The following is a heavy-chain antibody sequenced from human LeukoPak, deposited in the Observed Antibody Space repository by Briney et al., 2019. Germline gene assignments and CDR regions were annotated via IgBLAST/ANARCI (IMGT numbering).Heavy chain of an antibody. Sequence: ASVKVSCKASGYTFTSYGISWVRQAPGQGLEWMGWISAYNGNTNYAQKLQGRVTITRDTSASTAYMELSSLRSEDTAVYYCARGQTTYYDSSGSILDYWGQGTLVTVPS. CDR1: GYTFTSYG. D-gene: IGHD3-22*01. CDR2: ISAYNGNT. V-gene: IGHV1-18*01. J-gene: IGHJ4*02. CDR3: ARGQTTYYDSSGSILDY.